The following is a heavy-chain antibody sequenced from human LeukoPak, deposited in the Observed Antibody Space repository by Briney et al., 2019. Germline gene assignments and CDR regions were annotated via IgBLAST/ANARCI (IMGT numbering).Heavy chain of an antibody. CDR1: GYTFTSYY. V-gene: IGHV1-46*01. CDR3: AADDGAAALSY. Sequence: ASVKVSCKASGYTFTSYYMHWVRQAPGQGLEWMGLINPTGGNTNYAQKFQERVTITRDMSTSTAYMELSSLRSEDTAVYYCAADDGAAALSYWGQGTLVTVSS. J-gene: IGHJ4*02. D-gene: IGHD6-13*01. CDR2: INPTGGNT.